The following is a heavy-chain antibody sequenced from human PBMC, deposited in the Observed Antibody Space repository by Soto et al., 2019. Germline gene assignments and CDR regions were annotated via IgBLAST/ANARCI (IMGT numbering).Heavy chain of an antibody. V-gene: IGHV5-10-1*01. Sequence: GESLKISCKGSGYSFTSYWISWVRQMPGKGLEWMGRIDPSDSYTNYSPSFQGHVTISADKSISTAYLQWSSLKASDTAMYYCARHIGQPDDAFDIWGQGTMVTVSS. CDR3: ARHIGQPDDAFDI. D-gene: IGHD5-12*01. J-gene: IGHJ3*02. CDR1: GYSFTSYW. CDR2: IDPSDSYT.